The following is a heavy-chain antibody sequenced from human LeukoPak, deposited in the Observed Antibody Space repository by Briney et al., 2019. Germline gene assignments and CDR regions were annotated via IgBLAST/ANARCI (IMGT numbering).Heavy chain of an antibody. CDR3: ASLLCSGGSCYLVFDY. J-gene: IGHJ4*02. D-gene: IGHD2-15*01. CDR1: GGSMSSSYYY. V-gene: IGHV4-39*01. CDR2: IYYSGST. Sequence: PSETLSLTCTVSGGSMSSSYYYWGWIRQPPGKGLEWIGSIYYSGSTYYNPSLKRRVTISVDTSKNQFSLKLSSVTAADTAVYYYASLLCSGGSCYLVFDYWGQGTLVTVSS.